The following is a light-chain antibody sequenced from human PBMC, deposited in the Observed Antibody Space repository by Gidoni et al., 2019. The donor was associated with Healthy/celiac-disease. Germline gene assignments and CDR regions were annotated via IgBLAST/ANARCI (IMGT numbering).Light chain of an antibody. CDR1: QSICSY. CDR3: QQSYSTPGLT. V-gene: IGKV1-39*01. CDR2: AAS. J-gene: IGKJ4*01. Sequence: DIQMTQSPSSLSASVGDRVTITCRASQSICSYLNWYQQKPGKAPKLLIYAASSLQSGVPSRFSGSGSGTDFTLTISSLQPEDFATYYCQQSYSTPGLTFGGGTKVEIK.